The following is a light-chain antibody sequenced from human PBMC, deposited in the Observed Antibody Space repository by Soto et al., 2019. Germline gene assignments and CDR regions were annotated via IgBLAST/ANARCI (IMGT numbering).Light chain of an antibody. CDR2: AAS. CDR1: QGMSNY. J-gene: IGKJ3*01. V-gene: IGKV1-27*01. Sequence: DIQMTQSPSSLSASVGDRATITCRASQGMSNYLAWSQQKPGKVPKLLIYAASTLQSGVPSRFSGSGSGTDFTLTISSLQHEECATYDSKQYQSAPFTFGPGTKVDIK. CDR3: KQYQSAPFT.